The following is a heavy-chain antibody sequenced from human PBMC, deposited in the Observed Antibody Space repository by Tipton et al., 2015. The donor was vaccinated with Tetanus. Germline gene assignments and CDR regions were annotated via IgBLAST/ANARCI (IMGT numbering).Heavy chain of an antibody. CDR3: AKDGCFSVGCLGSDY. V-gene: IGHV3-23*01. CDR1: GLTFSSYA. D-gene: IGHD5/OR15-5a*01. Sequence: GSLRLSCVASGLTFSSYAMNWVRQAPGKGLGWVSAISGSDGSTYYADSVRGRFTISRDNSKNTLYLQMNSLRAEDTAVYYCAKDGCFSVGCLGSDYWGQGNLVTVSS. J-gene: IGHJ4*02. CDR2: ISGSDGST.